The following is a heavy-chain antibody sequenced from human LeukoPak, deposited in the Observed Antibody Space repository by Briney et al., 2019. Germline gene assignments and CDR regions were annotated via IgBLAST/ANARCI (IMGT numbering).Heavy chain of an antibody. CDR2: IYYSGST. CDR3: ARDKTGWFDP. J-gene: IGHJ5*02. D-gene: IGHD1-14*01. CDR1: GGSISSSSYY. Sequence: PSETLSLTCTVSGGSISSSSYYWGWIRQPPGKGLEWIGSIYYSGSTYYNPSLKSRVTISLDTSKTQFSPKLSSVSAADTAVYYCARDKTGWFDPWGQGTLVTVSS. V-gene: IGHV4-39*07.